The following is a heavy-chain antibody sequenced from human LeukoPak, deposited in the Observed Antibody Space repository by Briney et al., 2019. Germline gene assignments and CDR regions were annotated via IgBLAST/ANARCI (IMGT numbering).Heavy chain of an antibody. CDR2: LQSDGTT. J-gene: IGHJ4*02. V-gene: IGHV3-66*01. D-gene: IGHD6-25*01. CDR3: ASRLPRTASFDW. Sequence: HPGGSLRLSCAASGFTVTNSDMPWARQAPGKGLEWVSILQSDGTTDYADSVRGRFTISRDSSKNTLHLQMNSLRLEDTAVYYCASRLPRTASFDWWGQGTLVTVSS. CDR1: GFTVTNSD.